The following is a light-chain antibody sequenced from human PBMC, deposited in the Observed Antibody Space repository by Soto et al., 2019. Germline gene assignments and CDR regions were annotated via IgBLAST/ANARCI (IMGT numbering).Light chain of an antibody. CDR3: GTWDSSLTAAV. J-gene: IGLJ3*02. CDR2: DNY. CDR1: SSNIGNNY. V-gene: IGLV1-51*01. Sequence: QSALTQPPAVSAAPGQTVTISCFGSSSNIGNNYVSWYQQLPGTAPKLLIYDNYKRPSGIPDRFSGSKSGTSATLGITGLQTGDEAGYYCGTWDSSLTAAVFGGGTKLTVL.